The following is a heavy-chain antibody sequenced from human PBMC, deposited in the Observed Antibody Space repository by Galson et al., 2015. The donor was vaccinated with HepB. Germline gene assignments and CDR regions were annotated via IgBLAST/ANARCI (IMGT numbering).Heavy chain of an antibody. CDR3: AKDSLGSGSYYFDS. Sequence: SLRLSCAASGFTFSSFGMHWVRQAPGKGLEWVAVILHDGNDKYLADSVKGRFTVSRDNLNNTLYLQMNSLRSEDTAVYYCAKDSLGSGSYYFDSWGHGALVTGSS. CDR1: GFTFSSFG. CDR2: ILHDGNDK. V-gene: IGHV3-30*18. D-gene: IGHD3-10*01. J-gene: IGHJ4*01.